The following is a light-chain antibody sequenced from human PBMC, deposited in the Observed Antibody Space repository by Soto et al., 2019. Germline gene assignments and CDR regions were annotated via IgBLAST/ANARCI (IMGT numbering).Light chain of an antibody. Sequence: DIVLTQSPDTLSLSPGERATLSCRASQSVSSTYLAWYQQKPGQAPRLLIYGASTRATGIPDRFSGSGSGTDFTLTISRLEPEDFAVYYCQQYGSSSYTFGQGTSLESK. CDR2: GAS. J-gene: IGKJ2*01. CDR3: QQYGSSSYT. CDR1: QSVSSTY. V-gene: IGKV3-20*01.